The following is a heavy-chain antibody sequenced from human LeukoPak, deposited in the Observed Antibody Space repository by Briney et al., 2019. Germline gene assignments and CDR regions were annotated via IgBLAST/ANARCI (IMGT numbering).Heavy chain of an antibody. CDR3: AKDSPGSGSYMGDY. CDR1: GFTFSSYG. J-gene: IGHJ4*02. CDR2: IRYDGSNK. D-gene: IGHD3-10*01. Sequence: GGSLRLSCAASGFTFSSYGMHWVRQAPGKGLEWVAFIRYDGSNKYYADSVKGRFTISRDNSKNTLYLQMNSLRAEDTAVYYCAKDSPGSGSYMGDYWGQGTLVTVSS. V-gene: IGHV3-30*02.